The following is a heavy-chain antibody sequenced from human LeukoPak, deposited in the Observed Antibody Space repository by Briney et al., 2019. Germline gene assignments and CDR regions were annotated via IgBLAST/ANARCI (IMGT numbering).Heavy chain of an antibody. V-gene: IGHV3-11*05. CDR2: ISTTTGYT. J-gene: IGHJ4*02. Sequence: GGSLRLSCAASGFSFSDYYMGWIRQPPGEGLEWVSYISTTTGYTNYADSVKGRFSISRDNAKNSLSLQMNSLRAEDTALYYCARARLATGYYFDCWGQGTLVTVSS. CDR3: ARARLATGYYFDC. D-gene: IGHD3-9*01. CDR1: GFSFSDYY.